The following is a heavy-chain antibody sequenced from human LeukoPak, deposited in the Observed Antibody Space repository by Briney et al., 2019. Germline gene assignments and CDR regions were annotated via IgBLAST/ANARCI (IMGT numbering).Heavy chain of an antibody. Sequence: SETLSLTCTVSNDSISSGAYYWSWIRQPPGKGLEWIGYIHESGYTDYNPSLKSRVVISLDRSKTQFSLKLSSVTTADTAVYYCARGQPLRTVTFDYWGQGTLVTVSS. CDR2: IHESGYT. D-gene: IGHD4-17*01. J-gene: IGHJ4*02. V-gene: IGHV4-30-2*01. CDR3: ARGQPLRTVTFDY. CDR1: NDSISSGAYY.